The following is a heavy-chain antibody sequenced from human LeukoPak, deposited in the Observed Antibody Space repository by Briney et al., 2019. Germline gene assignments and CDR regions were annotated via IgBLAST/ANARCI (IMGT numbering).Heavy chain of an antibody. CDR3: ASSPDYGDYSYFDY. Sequence: SGTLSLTCTVSGGSISSSSYYWGWIRQPPGKGLEWIGSIYYSGSTYYNPPLKSRVTISVDTSKNQFSLKLSSVTAADTAVYYCASSPDYGDYSYFDYWGQGTLVTVSS. D-gene: IGHD4-17*01. V-gene: IGHV4-39*01. J-gene: IGHJ4*02. CDR2: IYYSGST. CDR1: GGSISSSSYY.